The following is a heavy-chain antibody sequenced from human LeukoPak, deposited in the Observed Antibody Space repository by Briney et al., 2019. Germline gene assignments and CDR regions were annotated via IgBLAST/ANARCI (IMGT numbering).Heavy chain of an antibody. CDR2: INSDGSST. J-gene: IGHJ6*02. V-gene: IGHV3-74*01. D-gene: IGHD3-10*01. CDR1: GFTFSSYW. Sequence: GGSLRLSCAASGFTFSSYWMHWVRQAPGKGLVWVSRINSDGSSTSYADSVKGRLTISRDNAKNTLYLQMNSLRAEDTAVYYCARVVMVRGVKYYYYGMDVWGQGTTVTVSS. CDR3: ARVVMVRGVKYYYYGMDV.